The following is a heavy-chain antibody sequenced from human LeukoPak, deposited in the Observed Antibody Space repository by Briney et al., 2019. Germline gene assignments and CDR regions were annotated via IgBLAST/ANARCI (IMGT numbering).Heavy chain of an antibody. Sequence: SVKVSFTASGGTFISYAISWVRQAPGQGLEWMGGIIPIFGTANYAQKFQGRVTITADESTSTAYMELSSLRSEDTAVYYCARDPQGYYYDSSGYLQMTKWGQGTLVTVSS. V-gene: IGHV1-69*01. J-gene: IGHJ4*02. CDR2: IIPIFGTA. CDR3: ARDPQGYYYDSSGYLQMTK. D-gene: IGHD3-22*01. CDR1: GGTFISYA.